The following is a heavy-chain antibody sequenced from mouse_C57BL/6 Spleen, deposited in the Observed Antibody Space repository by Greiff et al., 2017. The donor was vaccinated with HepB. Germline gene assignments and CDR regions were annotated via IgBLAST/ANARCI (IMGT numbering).Heavy chain of an antibody. D-gene: IGHD1-1*01. Sequence: VQLQQSGAELAKPGASVKLSCKASGYTFTSYWMHWVKQRPGQGLEWIGYINPSSGYTKYNQKFKDKATLTADKSSSTAYMQLSSLTYEDSAVYYCASPLTTVVAAEAMDYWGQGTSVTVSS. V-gene: IGHV1-7*01. CDR3: ASPLTTVVAAEAMDY. CDR1: GYTFTSYW. J-gene: IGHJ4*01. CDR2: INPSSGYT.